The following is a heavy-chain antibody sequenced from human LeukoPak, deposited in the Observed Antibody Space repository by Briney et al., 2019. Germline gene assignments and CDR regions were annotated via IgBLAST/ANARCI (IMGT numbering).Heavy chain of an antibody. D-gene: IGHD2-2*01. J-gene: IGHJ5*02. CDR2: IIPIFGTA. CDR1: GGTFSRYA. Sequence: ASVKVSCKASGGTFSRYAISWVRQAPGQGLEWMGGIIPIFGTANYAQKFQGRVTITADESTSTAYMELSSLRSEDTAVYYCARDLCSSTSCYEGFDPWGQGALVTVSS. CDR3: ARDLCSSTSCYEGFDP. V-gene: IGHV1-69*13.